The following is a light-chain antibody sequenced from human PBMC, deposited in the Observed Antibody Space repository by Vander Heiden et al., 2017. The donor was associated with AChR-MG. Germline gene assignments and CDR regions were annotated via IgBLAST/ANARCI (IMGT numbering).Light chain of an antibody. V-gene: IGKV3-15*01. CDR1: RDININ. Sequence: IAMTQFPATLSVSPGDRVTLACRASRDININLARYQQGPGQSPRPLYYAASTSAAASPARFIGSGSGTDFSLTISAPQSEDAAVYYCQQHKNYPPDTFGHRTRVDFK. J-gene: IGKJ3*01. CDR3: QQHKNYPPDT. CDR2: AAS.